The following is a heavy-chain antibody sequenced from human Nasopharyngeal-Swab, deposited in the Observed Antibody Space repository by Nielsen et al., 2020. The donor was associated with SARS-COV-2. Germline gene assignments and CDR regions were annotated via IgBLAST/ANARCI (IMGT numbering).Heavy chain of an antibody. J-gene: IGHJ6*03. Sequence: CTVSGGSISSYYWSWIRQPPGKGLEWIGYIYYSGSTNYNPSLKSRVTISVDTSKNQFSLKLSSVTAADTAVYYCARGHYDFWGSYYYYYMDVWGKGTTVTVSS. D-gene: IGHD3-3*01. CDR2: IYYSGST. CDR1: GGSISSYY. V-gene: IGHV4-59*01. CDR3: ARGHYDFWGSYYYYYMDV.